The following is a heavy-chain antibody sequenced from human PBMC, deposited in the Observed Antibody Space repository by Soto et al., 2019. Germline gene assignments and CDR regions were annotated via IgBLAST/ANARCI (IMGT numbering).Heavy chain of an antibody. V-gene: IGHV1-2*02. J-gene: IGHJ4*02. CDR3: AWAGTTPIFSH. Sequence: ASVKVSCKASENTFIGYYLHWVRQAPGQGLEWMGWISPYSGDTDSAQKFQGRVTLTRDTSTRTVYMELSRLTSDDTAVYYCAWAGTTPIFSHWGQGTLVTVSS. CDR1: ENTFIGYY. D-gene: IGHD3-3*01. CDR2: ISPYSGDT.